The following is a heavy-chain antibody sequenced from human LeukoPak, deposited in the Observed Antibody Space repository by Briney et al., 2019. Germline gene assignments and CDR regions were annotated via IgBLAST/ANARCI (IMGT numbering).Heavy chain of an antibody. CDR3: AREWYYYDSSGHYSDWFDP. D-gene: IGHD3-22*01. J-gene: IGHJ5*02. V-gene: IGHV4-61*02. CDR2: IYTSGST. Sequence: PSETLSLTCSVSGGSISSGSYYWSWIRQPAGKGLEWIGRIYTSGSTNYNPSLKSRVTISVDTSKNQFSLKLSSVTAADTAVYYCAREWYYYDSSGHYSDWFDPWGQGTLVTVPS. CDR1: GGSISSGSYY.